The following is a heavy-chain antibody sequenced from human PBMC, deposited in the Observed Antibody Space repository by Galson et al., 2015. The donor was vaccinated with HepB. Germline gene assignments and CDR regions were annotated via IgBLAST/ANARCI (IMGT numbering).Heavy chain of an antibody. CDR2: IRYDGSNK. CDR1: GFTFSSYG. CDR3: AKDKTGYRDYYYYYGMDV. V-gene: IGHV3-30*02. Sequence: SLRLSCAASGFTFSSYGMHWVRQAPGKGLEWVAVIRYDGSNKYYADSVKGRFTISRDNSKNTLYLQMNSLRAEDTAVYYCAKDKTGYRDYYYYYGMDVWGQGTTVTVSS. J-gene: IGHJ6*02. D-gene: IGHD3-9*01.